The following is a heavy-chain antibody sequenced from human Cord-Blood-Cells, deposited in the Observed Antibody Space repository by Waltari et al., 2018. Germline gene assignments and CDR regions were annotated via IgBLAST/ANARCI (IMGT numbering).Heavy chain of an antibody. J-gene: IGHJ4*02. CDR1: GGSISSRSYY. V-gene: IGHV4-39*01. D-gene: IGHD7-27*01. Sequence: QLQLQESGPGPVKPSETLSLTCTVPGGSISSRSYYWGWIRQPPGKGLEWIGSIYYSGSTYYNPSLKSRVTISVDTSKNQFSLKLSSVTAADTAVYYCARQGGLGIKYYFDYWGQGTLVTVSS. CDR2: IYYSGST. CDR3: ARQGGLGIKYYFDY.